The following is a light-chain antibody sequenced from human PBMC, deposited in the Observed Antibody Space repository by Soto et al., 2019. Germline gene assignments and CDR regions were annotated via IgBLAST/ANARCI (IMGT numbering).Light chain of an antibody. J-gene: IGKJ1*01. Sequence: EIVLTQSPGTLSLSPGERATLSCRASQSVSSSYLAWYQQKPGQAPRLLIYGASSGATGIPDRFSGSGSGTDFTLTISRLEPEDFAVYYCQQYETFGQGTKVDIK. CDR3: QQYET. V-gene: IGKV3-20*01. CDR2: GAS. CDR1: QSVSSSY.